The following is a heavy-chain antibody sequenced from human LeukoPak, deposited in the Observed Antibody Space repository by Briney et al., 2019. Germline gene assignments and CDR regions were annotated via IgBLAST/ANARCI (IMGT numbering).Heavy chain of an antibody. Sequence: SVKVSCKASGGTFISYAISWVRQAPGQGLEWMGGIIPIFGTANYAQKFQGRVTITADESTSTAYMELSSLRSEDTAVYYCASAEYYYDSSGSLAFDYWGQGTLATVSS. CDR1: GGTFISYA. CDR2: IIPIFGTA. D-gene: IGHD3-22*01. V-gene: IGHV1-69*13. J-gene: IGHJ4*02. CDR3: ASAEYYYDSSGSLAFDY.